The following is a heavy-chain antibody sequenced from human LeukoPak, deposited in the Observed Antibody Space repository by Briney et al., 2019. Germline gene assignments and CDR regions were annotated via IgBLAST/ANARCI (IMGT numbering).Heavy chain of an antibody. CDR2: LWYDGSNK. CDR3: ARGGTYYDFWSGYSYYYGMDV. D-gene: IGHD3-3*01. V-gene: IGHV3-33*01. J-gene: IGHJ6*02. CDR1: GFTFSSYG. Sequence: PGGSLRLSCAASGFTFSSYGMHWVRQAPGKGLEWVAVLWYDGSNKYYADSVKGRFTISRDNSKNTLYLQTNSLRAEDTAVYYCARGGTYYDFWSGYSYYYGMDVWGQGTTVTVSS.